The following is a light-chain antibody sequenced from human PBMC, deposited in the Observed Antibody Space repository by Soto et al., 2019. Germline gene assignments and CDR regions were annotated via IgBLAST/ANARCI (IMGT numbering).Light chain of an antibody. V-gene: IGLV2-14*02. CDR1: STDIGTYSR. Sequence: QSALTQPASVSGSPGQSITISCTGTSTDIGTYSRVSWYLQYPGKAPKLMIYDVTKRPSGVSNRFSGSRSGSTASLTISGLQAEDEANYYCSSYTSTSSLGVFGTGTKLTVL. CDR3: SSYTSTSSLGV. CDR2: DVT. J-gene: IGLJ1*01.